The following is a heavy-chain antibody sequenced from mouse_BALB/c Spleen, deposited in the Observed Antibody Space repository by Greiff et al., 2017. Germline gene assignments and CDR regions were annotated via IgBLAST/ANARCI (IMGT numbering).Heavy chain of an antibody. CDR1: GFTFSSYT. CDR2: ISNGGGST. CDR3: ARAVNFAY. Sequence: EVQLVESGGGLVQPGGSLKLSCAASGFTFSSYTMSWVRQTPEKRLEWVAYISNGGGSTYYPDTVKGRFTISRDNAKNTLYLQMSSLKSEDTAMYYCARAVNFAYWGQGTLVTVSA. V-gene: IGHV5-12-2*01. J-gene: IGHJ3*01.